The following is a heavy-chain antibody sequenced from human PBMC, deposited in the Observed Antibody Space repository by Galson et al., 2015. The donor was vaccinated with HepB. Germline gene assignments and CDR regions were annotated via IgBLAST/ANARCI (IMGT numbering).Heavy chain of an antibody. CDR3: ATFKMTTATRHYYYYYMDV. J-gene: IGHJ6*03. CDR2: FDPEDGET. D-gene: IGHD1-1*01. CDR1: GYTLTELS. V-gene: IGHV1-24*01. Sequence: SVKVSCKVSGYTLTELSMHWVRQAPGKGLEWMGGFDPEDGETIYAQKFQGRVTMTEDTSTDTAYMELSSLRSEDTAVYYCATFKMTTATRHYYYYYMDVWGKGTTVTVSS.